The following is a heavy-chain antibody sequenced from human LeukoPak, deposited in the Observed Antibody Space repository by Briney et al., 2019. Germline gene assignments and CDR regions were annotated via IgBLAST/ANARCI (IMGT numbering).Heavy chain of an antibody. J-gene: IGHJ3*02. D-gene: IGHD6-13*01. CDR3: AKGQQLVRGDAFDI. CDR2: ISGDGGST. Sequence: GGSLRLSCAASGFTFDDYAMHWVRQAPGKGLEWVSLISGDGGSTYYADSVKGRFTISRDDSKNSLYLQMNSLRTEDTALYYCAKGQQLVRGDAFDIWGQGTMVTVSS. V-gene: IGHV3-43*02. CDR1: GFTFDDYA.